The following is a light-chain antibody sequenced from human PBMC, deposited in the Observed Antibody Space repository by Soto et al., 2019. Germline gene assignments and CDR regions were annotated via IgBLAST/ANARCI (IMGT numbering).Light chain of an antibody. CDR2: LNSDGRH. Sequence: QAVVTQSPSATASLGASVKLTCTLSSRHSSYAIAWHQQQPEKGPRYLMKLNSDGRHTKGDGIPDRFSSSSSGTERYLTISSLQSEDEADYYCQTWGTGILVFGGGTKLTVL. V-gene: IGLV4-69*01. CDR3: QTWGTGILV. J-gene: IGLJ2*01. CDR1: SRHSSYA.